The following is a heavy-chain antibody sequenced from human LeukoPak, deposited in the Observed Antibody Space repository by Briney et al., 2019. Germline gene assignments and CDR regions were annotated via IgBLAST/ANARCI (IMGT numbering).Heavy chain of an antibody. Sequence: ASVKVSCKASGYTFTGYYMHWVRQAPGQGLEWMGWINPNSGGTNYAQKFQGRVTMTRDTSISTAYMELSRLRSDDTAVYCCARDPSYSSGWYRAIGNWGQGTLVTVSS. D-gene: IGHD6-19*01. J-gene: IGHJ4*02. CDR1: GYTFTGYY. V-gene: IGHV1-2*02. CDR3: ARDPSYSSGWYRAIGN. CDR2: INPNSGGT.